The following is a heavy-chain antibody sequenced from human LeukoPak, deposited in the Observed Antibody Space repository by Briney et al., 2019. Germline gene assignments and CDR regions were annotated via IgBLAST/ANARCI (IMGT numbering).Heavy chain of an antibody. J-gene: IGHJ5*02. Sequence: SETLSLTCTVSGGSISSYYWSWIRQPPGKGLEWIGYIYYSGSTNYNPSLKSRVTISVDTSKNQFSLKLSSVTAADTAVYYCARDWSDCSGGSCYFNWFDPWGQGTLSPSPQ. CDR2: IYYSGST. D-gene: IGHD2-15*01. CDR1: GGSISSYY. CDR3: ARDWSDCSGGSCYFNWFDP. V-gene: IGHV4-59*01.